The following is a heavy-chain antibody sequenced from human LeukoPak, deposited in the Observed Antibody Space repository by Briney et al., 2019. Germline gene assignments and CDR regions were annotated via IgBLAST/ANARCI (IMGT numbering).Heavy chain of an antibody. CDR1: GFSFSDYW. D-gene: IGHD2-2*01. V-gene: IGHV3-7*01. CDR2: INQDGSKK. CDR3: ARDHAYRADY. J-gene: IGHJ4*02. Sequence: GGPLRLSCAASGFSFSDYWMCWLRQAPGERLQWVTNINQDGSKKYYADCLKGRFTISRDNAKNSLYLQMSSLRAEDTAVYYCARDHAYRADYWGQGTLVAVSS.